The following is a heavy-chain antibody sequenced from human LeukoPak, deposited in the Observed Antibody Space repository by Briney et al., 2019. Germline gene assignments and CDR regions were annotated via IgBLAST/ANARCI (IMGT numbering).Heavy chain of an antibody. CDR1: GGPISSSSYY. CDR3: ARSVRDSSAYYAVY. J-gene: IGHJ4*02. V-gene: IGHV4-39*01. D-gene: IGHD3-22*01. CDR2: IYYSGST. Sequence: PSETLSLTCSVSGGPISSSSYYWGWIRQPPGKGLEWIGSIYYSGSTYYNPSLKSRVTISVDTSKNQFSLKLSSVTAADTAVYYCARSVRDSSAYYAVYWGQGTLVTVSS.